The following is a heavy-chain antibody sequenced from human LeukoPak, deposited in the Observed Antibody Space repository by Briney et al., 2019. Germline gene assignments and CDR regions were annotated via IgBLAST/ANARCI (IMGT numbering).Heavy chain of an antibody. CDR3: ARSIAAAGSPLGYYYYMDV. V-gene: IGHV4-34*01. J-gene: IGHJ6*03. D-gene: IGHD6-13*01. CDR1: GGSFSGYY. CDR2: IYHSGST. Sequence: SETLSLTCAVYGGSFSGYYWSWIRQPPGKGLEWIGEIYHSGSTNYNPSLKSRVTISVDTSKNQFSLKLSSVTAADTAVYYCARSIAAAGSPLGYYYYMDVWGKGTTVTVSS.